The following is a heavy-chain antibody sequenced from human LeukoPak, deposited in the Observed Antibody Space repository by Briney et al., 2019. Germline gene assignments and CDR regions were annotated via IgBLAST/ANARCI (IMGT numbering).Heavy chain of an antibody. J-gene: IGHJ4*02. CDR1: GGSISSYY. CDR2: IYYSGST. D-gene: IGHD3-22*01. CDR3: ARSTYYYDSSGYYYWQTFDY. V-gene: IGHV4-59*01. Sequence: SETLSLTCTVSGGSISSYYWSWIRQPPGKGLEWIGYIYYSGSTNYNPSLKSRATISVDTSKNQFSLKLSSVTAADTAVYYCARSTYYYDSSGYYYWQTFDYWGQGTLVTVSS.